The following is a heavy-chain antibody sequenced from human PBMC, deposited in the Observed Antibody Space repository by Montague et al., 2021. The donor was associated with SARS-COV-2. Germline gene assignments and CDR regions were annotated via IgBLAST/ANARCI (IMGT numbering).Heavy chain of an antibody. D-gene: IGHD3-10*01. Sequence: SLRLSCAASGFTFSSYSMSWVRQAPGKGLEWVSAISGSGGNTYYADSMKGRFTISRDNSKNTLYLQMNSLRAEDTAVYYCAKDLSLLWFGELPPLGYYYGMDVWGQGTTVTVSS. CDR3: AKDLSLLWFGELPPLGYYYGMDV. CDR1: GFTFSSYS. J-gene: IGHJ6*02. CDR2: ISGSGGNT. V-gene: IGHV3-23*01.